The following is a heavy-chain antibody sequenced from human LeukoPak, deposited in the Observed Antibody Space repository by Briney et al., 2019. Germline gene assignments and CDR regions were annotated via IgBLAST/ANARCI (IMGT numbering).Heavy chain of an antibody. CDR2: ISWNSGSI. D-gene: IGHD6-13*01. CDR1: GFTFDDYA. Sequence: GGSLRLSCAASGFTFDDYAMHWVRQAPGKGLEWVSGISWNSGSIGYADSVKGRFAISRDNAKNSLYLQMNSLRSEDTAMYYCARDHGFSMYSSSLDWGQGTLVTVSS. J-gene: IGHJ4*02. CDR3: ARDHGFSMYSSSLD. V-gene: IGHV3-9*01.